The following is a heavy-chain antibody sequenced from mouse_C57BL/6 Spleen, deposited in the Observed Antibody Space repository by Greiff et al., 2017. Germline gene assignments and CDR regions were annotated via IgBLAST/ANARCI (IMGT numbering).Heavy chain of an antibody. J-gene: IGHJ3*01. CDR1: GYTFTSYW. CDR2: IDPSDSYT. Sequence: QVQLQQPGAELVMPGASVKLSCKASGYTFTSYWMHWVKQRPGQGLEWIGEIDPSDSYTNYNQKFKGKSTLTVDKSSSTAYMQLSSLTSEDSAVYYGASYSSNAWFAYWGQGTLVTVSA. CDR3: ASYSSNAWFAY. V-gene: IGHV1-69*01. D-gene: IGHD1-1*01.